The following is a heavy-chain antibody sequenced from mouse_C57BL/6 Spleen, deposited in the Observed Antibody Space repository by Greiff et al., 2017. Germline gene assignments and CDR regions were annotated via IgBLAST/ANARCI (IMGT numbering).Heavy chain of an antibody. Sequence: VHVKQSGAELVRPGASVKLSCTASGFNIKDDYMHWVKQRPEQGLEWIGWIDPENGDTEYASKFQGKATITADTSSNTAYLQLSSLTSEDTAVYYCTTQTAQATVDYWGQGTTLTVSS. CDR3: TTQTAQATVDY. V-gene: IGHV14-4*01. CDR1: GFNIKDDY. J-gene: IGHJ2*01. D-gene: IGHD3-2*02. CDR2: IDPENGDT.